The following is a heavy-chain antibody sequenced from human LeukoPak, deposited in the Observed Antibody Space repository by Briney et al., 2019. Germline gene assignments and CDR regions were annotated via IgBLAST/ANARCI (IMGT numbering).Heavy chain of an antibody. D-gene: IGHD2-2*01. CDR3: AKDRCSNGIGCYYYYMDV. J-gene: IGHJ6*03. CDR1: GFTVSNDY. V-gene: IGHV3-53*05. Sequence: PGGSLRLSCAVSGFTVSNDYMSWVRQPPGKGLEWVSVIYSGGTTYFADSVKGRFRISRDSSKNILYLQMNSLRAEDTAVYYCAKDRCSNGIGCYYYYMDVWGKGTTVTISS. CDR2: IYSGGTT.